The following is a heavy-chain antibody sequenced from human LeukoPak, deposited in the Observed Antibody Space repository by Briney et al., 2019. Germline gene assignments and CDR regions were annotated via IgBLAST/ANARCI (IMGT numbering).Heavy chain of an antibody. D-gene: IGHD4-23*01. Sequence: SETLSLTCTVSGGSISSYYWSWIRQPPGKGLEWIGYIYYSGSTNYNPSLKSRVTISVDTSKNQFSLKLSSVTAADTAVYYCARGGTVVTADYHFDYWGQGTLVTVSS. CDR3: ARGGTVVTADYHFDY. V-gene: IGHV4-59*01. CDR2: IYYSGST. J-gene: IGHJ4*02. CDR1: GGSISSYY.